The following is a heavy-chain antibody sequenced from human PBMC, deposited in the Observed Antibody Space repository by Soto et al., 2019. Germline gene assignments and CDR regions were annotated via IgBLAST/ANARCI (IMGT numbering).Heavy chain of an antibody. CDR3: ARVVLAAENEDYYCYYLDV. D-gene: IGHD2-2*01. J-gene: IGHJ6*03. CDR1: GFTFSSYW. Sequence: EVQLVESGGGLVQPGGSLRLSCAASGFTFSSYWMSWVRQAPGKGLEWVANIKQDGSEKYYVDSVKGRFTISRDNAKNLLYLQINSLRAEDTAVYYCARVVLAAENEDYYCYYLDVWGKGTTVTVSS. V-gene: IGHV3-7*01. CDR2: IKQDGSEK.